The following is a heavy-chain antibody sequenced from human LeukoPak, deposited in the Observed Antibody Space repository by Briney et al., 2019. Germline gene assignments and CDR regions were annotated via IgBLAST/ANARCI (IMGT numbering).Heavy chain of an antibody. CDR1: GFTFSSYA. J-gene: IGHJ4*02. V-gene: IGHV3-30-3*01. D-gene: IGHD3-22*01. Sequence: PGGSLRLSCSASGFTFSSYAMHWVRHAPGKGLEWVAVISYDGSNKNYADSVKGRFTISRDNSKNTLYLQMNSLRAEDTAVYYCARVGDYYDSRGYFDYWGQGTLVTVSS. CDR3: ARVGDYYDSRGYFDY. CDR2: ISYDGSNK.